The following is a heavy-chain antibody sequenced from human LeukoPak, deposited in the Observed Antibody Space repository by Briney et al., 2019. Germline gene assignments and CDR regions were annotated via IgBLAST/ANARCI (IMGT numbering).Heavy chain of an antibody. J-gene: IGHJ3*02. V-gene: IGHV4-59*12. D-gene: IGHD3-22*01. CDR3: ARAPYDSSGYYQGAFDI. Sequence: SETLSLTCTVSGGSISSYYWSWIRQPPGKGLEWIGYIYYSGSTNYNPSLKSRVTISVDTSKNQFSLKLSSVTAADTAVYYCARAPYDSSGYYQGAFDIWGQGTMVTVSS. CDR1: GGSISSYY. CDR2: IYYSGST.